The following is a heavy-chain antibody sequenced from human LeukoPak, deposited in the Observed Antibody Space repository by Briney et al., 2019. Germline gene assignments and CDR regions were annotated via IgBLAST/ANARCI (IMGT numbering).Heavy chain of an antibody. CDR3: ARDSTTVTSYYYFDY. Sequence: SETLSLTCTASGGSVSSGSYYWSWIRQPPGKGLEWIGYIYYSGSTNYNPSLKSRVTISVDTSKNQFSLKLSSVTAADTAVYYCARDSTTVTSYYYFDYWGQGTLVTVSS. CDR1: GGSVSSGSYY. J-gene: IGHJ4*02. D-gene: IGHD4-17*01. V-gene: IGHV4-61*01. CDR2: IYYSGST.